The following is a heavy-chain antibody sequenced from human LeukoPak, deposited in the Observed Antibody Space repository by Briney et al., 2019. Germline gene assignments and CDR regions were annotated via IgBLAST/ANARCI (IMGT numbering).Heavy chain of an antibody. D-gene: IGHD1-26*01. CDR3: ARQKQSHGNFDY. J-gene: IGHJ4*02. Sequence: GGSLRLSCAASGFTFSSYWMSWVRQAPGKGLQWVGHIKNDGSETYYLDSLKGRFSISRDNTNNALYLQMNSLRVEDTAMYYCARQKQSHGNFDYWGQGTLVTVSS. CDR2: IKNDGSET. V-gene: IGHV3-7*03. CDR1: GFTFSSYW.